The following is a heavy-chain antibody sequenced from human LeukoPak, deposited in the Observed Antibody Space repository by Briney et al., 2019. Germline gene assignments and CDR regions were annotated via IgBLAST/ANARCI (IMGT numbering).Heavy chain of an antibody. J-gene: IGHJ4*02. Sequence: PGGSLRLSCAASGFMFNNYAMNWVRQGPGKGLEWVARLSSDGRSTNYADFVKGRATISRDNAKNTLFLEMSGLRADDTAVYYCARSYNYRFDYWGQGTLVVVSS. CDR3: ARSYNYRFDY. CDR1: GFMFNNYA. D-gene: IGHD3-22*01. CDR2: LSSDGRST. V-gene: IGHV3-74*01.